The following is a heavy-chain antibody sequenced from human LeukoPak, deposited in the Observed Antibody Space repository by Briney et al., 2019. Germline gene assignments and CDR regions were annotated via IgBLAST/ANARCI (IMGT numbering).Heavy chain of an antibody. V-gene: IGHV1-46*01. CDR3: ASVLYCGADCYSGRYFFDY. CDR2: INPSGDST. Sequence: ASVKVSCKASGYTFTGYAMHWVRQAPGQGLEWMGIINPSGDSTSYAQKFQGRVTMTRDTSTSTVYMELSSLRSEDTAVYYCASVLYCGADCYSGRYFFDYWGQGTLVTVSS. J-gene: IGHJ4*02. CDR1: GYTFTGYA. D-gene: IGHD2-21*02.